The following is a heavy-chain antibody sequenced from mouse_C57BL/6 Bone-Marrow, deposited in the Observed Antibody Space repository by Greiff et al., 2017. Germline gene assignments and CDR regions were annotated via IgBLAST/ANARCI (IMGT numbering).Heavy chain of an antibody. Sequence: VQLQQPGAELVMPGASVKLSCKASGYTFTSYWMHWVKQRPGQGLEWIGEIDPSDSYTNYNQKFKGKSTLTVDKSSSPAYMQLSSLTSEDSAVYYCARDDYGSSYYFDYWGQGTTLTVSS. CDR3: ARDDYGSSYYFDY. J-gene: IGHJ2*01. D-gene: IGHD1-1*01. V-gene: IGHV1-69*01. CDR2: IDPSDSYT. CDR1: GYTFTSYW.